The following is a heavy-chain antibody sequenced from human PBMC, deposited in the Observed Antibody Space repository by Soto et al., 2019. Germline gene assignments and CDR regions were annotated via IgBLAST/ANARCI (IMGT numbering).Heavy chain of an antibody. CDR3: TYQLPNYYYGMDV. D-gene: IGHD2-2*01. Sequence: GSLRLSCAASGFTFSNAWMSWVRQAPGKGLEWVGRIKSKTDGGTTDYAAPVKGRFTISRDDSKNTLYLQMNSLKTEDTAVYYCTYQLPNYYYGMDVWGQGTTVTVSS. V-gene: IGHV3-15*01. CDR2: IKSKTDGGTT. J-gene: IGHJ6*02. CDR1: GFTFSNAW.